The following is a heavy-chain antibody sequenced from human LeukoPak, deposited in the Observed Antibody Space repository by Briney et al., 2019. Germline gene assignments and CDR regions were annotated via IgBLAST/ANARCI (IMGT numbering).Heavy chain of an antibody. Sequence: ASVKVSCKASGYAFTDYYMHWVRQAPGQGLEWMGWINPNSGGTNSAQKFQGRVTMTRDTSISTALMELSRLRSDDTAVYYCARAKYTFNWFDPWGQGTLVTVS. CDR2: INPNSGGT. J-gene: IGHJ5*02. CDR1: GYAFTDYY. CDR3: ARAKYTFNWFDP. V-gene: IGHV1-2*02. D-gene: IGHD5-18*01.